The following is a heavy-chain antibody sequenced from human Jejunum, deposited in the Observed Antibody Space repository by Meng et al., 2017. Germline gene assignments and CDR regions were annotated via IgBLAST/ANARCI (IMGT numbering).Heavy chain of an antibody. CDR2: IKPDGSET. D-gene: IGHD1-26*01. Sequence: GKSRRISGTPSGFIITNNWMRWVRHVPGKGLECLANIKPDGSETYYVDSVKGRFTISRDNAKNSLYLQMNSLRAEDTAVYYCATLVRGTGTDYWGQGTLVTVSS. V-gene: IGHV3-7*01. CDR1: GFIITNNW. J-gene: IGHJ4*02. CDR3: ATLVRGTGTDY.